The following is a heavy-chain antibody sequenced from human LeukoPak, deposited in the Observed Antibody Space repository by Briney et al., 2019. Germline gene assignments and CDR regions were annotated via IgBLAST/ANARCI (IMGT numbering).Heavy chain of an antibody. CDR3: ARDLGTVGATRLDY. CDR1: GFTFSRYG. J-gene: IGHJ4*02. CDR2: IWYDGSNQ. D-gene: IGHD1-26*01. V-gene: IGHV3-33*01. Sequence: GTSLGLSCAASGFTFSRYGMHWVRQAPGKGLEWVALIWYDGSNQYYADSVKGRFTISRDNSKNTLYLQMNSLRAEDTAVYFCARDLGTVGATRLDYWGQGTLVTVSS.